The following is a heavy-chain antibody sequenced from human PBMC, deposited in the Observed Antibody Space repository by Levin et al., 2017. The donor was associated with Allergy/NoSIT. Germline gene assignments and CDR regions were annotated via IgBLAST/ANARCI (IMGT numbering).Heavy chain of an antibody. CDR1: GFTFNNYG. CDR3: AKVLWSELSGGPLGAFDI. V-gene: IGHV3-23*01. CDR2: ITGSAGST. J-gene: IGHJ3*02. Sequence: HPGGSLRLSCETSGFTFNNYGMNWVRQAPGKGLEWVSGITGSAGSTFYAASVKGRFTISRDLSKNTLFLQMNSLRAEDTALYYCAKVLWSELSGGPLGAFDIRGRGTMVTVSS. D-gene: IGHD3-3*01.